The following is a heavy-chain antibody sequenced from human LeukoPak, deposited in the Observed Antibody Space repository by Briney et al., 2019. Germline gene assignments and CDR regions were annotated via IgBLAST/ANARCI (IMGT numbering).Heavy chain of an antibody. J-gene: IGHJ4*02. D-gene: IGHD6-13*01. CDR3: ARGYSSSWFDFDY. Sequence: PGGSLRLSCAASGFTFSSYSMNWVRQAPGKGLEWVSYISSNSSTIYYADSVKGRFTISRDNAKNSLYLQMNSLRAEDTAVYYCARGYSSSWFDFDYWGLGTLVTVSS. CDR2: ISSNSSTI. V-gene: IGHV3-48*01. CDR1: GFTFSSYS.